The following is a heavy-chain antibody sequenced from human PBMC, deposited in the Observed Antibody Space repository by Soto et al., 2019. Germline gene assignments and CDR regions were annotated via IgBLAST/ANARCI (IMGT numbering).Heavy chain of an antibody. CDR3: ATRIGNIGWYWLDT. CDR2: IVLGNGNT. J-gene: IGHJ5*02. V-gene: IGHV1-58*01. Sequence: QMHLVQSGPEVKRPGTSLKVSCKASGFTFNSSAVQWVRQARGQPLEWIGWIVLGNGNTNYAQKFQQRVTITRDMSTSTAYMEVRSLTYEDTAVYYCATRIGNIGWYWLDTWGQGTLVTVSS. D-gene: IGHD6-19*01. CDR1: GFTFNSSA.